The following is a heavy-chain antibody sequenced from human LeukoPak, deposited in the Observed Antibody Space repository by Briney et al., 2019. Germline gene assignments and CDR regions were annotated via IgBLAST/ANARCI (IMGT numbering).Heavy chain of an antibody. V-gene: IGHV1-2*02. J-gene: IGHJ5*02. Sequence: ASVKVSCKASGYTFTGYYMHWVRQAPGQGLEWMGWISPNSGGTNYAQQFQGRVTMTRDTSISTAYMELSRLRSDDTAVYYCARDQRYCSGGSCYPDWSDPWGQGTLVTVSS. CDR3: ARDQRYCSGGSCYPDWSDP. CDR2: ISPNSGGT. D-gene: IGHD2-15*01. CDR1: GYTFTGYY.